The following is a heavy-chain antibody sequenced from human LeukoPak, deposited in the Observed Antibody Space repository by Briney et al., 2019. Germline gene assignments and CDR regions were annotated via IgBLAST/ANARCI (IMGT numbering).Heavy chain of an antibody. CDR3: AKESGAAWYDNYGMDV. V-gene: IGHV3-23*01. D-gene: IGHD6-13*01. CDR1: GFTFSSYA. Sequence: GGSLRLSCAASGFTFSSYAMSWVRQAPGKGLEWVSAISGSGGSTYYADPVKGRFTISRDNSKNTLYLQMNSLRAEDTAVYYCAKESGAAWYDNYGMDVWGQGTTVTVSS. J-gene: IGHJ6*02. CDR2: ISGSGGST.